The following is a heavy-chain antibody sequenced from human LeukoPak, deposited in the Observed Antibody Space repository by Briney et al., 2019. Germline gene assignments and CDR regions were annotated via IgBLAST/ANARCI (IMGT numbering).Heavy chain of an antibody. V-gene: IGHV1-18*04. Sequence: ASVKVSCKASGYTFTSYGISWVRQAPGQGLEGMGWISAYNGNTNYAQKLQGRVTMTTDTSTSTAYMELRSMRSDDTAVYYCAREYCGGGSCYIFDYWGQGTLVTVSS. CDR3: AREYCGGGSCYIFDY. CDR2: ISAYNGNT. D-gene: IGHD2-15*01. J-gene: IGHJ4*02. CDR1: GYTFTSYG.